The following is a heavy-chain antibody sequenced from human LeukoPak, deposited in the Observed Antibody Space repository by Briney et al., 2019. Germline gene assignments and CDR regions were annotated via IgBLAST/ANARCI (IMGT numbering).Heavy chain of an antibody. CDR1: GFTFRSYG. Sequence: GGSLRLSWAASGFTFRSYGMHWVRKAPGKGLEGVAIIWYDGSNKYYADSVKGRFTISRNNSKNTLSLQMNSLRAEDTAVYYCATTRGVKGSYYFDYWGQGTLVTVSS. V-gene: IGHV3-33*01. D-gene: IGHD2-15*01. CDR3: ATTRGVKGSYYFDY. CDR2: IWYDGSNK. J-gene: IGHJ4*02.